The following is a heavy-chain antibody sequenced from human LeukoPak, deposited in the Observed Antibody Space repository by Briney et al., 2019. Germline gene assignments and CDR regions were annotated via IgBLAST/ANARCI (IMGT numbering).Heavy chain of an antibody. CDR2: ISAYNVNT. CDR1: GYTFTSYG. D-gene: IGHD2-2*01. Sequence: ASVKVSCKASGYTFTSYGISWVRQAPGQGLEWMGWISAYNVNTNYAQKLQGRVTMTTDTSTSTAYMELRSLRSDDTAVYYCARDWSRFLVVVPAFLDHYYYYGMDVWGQGTTVTVSS. V-gene: IGHV1-18*01. J-gene: IGHJ6*02. CDR3: ARDWSRFLVVVPAFLDHYYYYGMDV.